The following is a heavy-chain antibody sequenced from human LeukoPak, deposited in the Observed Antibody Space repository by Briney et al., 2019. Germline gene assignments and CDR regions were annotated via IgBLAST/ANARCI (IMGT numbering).Heavy chain of an antibody. V-gene: IGHV3-21*01. Sequence: GGSLRLSCTVSGFTLSSYEMSWIRQAPGKGLEWVSSISSSSSYIYYADSVKGRFTISRDNAKNSLYLQMNSLRAEDTAVYYCARIGVAAAGNTWGQGTLVTVSS. J-gene: IGHJ5*02. CDR2: ISSSSSYI. CDR1: GFTLSSYE. D-gene: IGHD6-13*01. CDR3: ARIGVAAAGNT.